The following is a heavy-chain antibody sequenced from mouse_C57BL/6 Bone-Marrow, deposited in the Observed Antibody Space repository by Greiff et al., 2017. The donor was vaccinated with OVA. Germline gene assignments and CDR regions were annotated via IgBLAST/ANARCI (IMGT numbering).Heavy chain of an antibody. CDR2: IDPETGDT. CDR3: TTCDYDGTWFAY. D-gene: IGHD2-4*01. V-gene: IGHV14-4*01. J-gene: IGHJ3*01. CDR1: GFNIKDDY. Sequence: EVQLQQSGAELVRPGASVKLSCTASGFNIKDDYMHWVKQRPEQGLEWIGWIDPETGDTEYASKFQGKATITADTSSNTAYLQLSSLTSEDTAVYYCTTCDYDGTWFAYWGQGTLVTVSA.